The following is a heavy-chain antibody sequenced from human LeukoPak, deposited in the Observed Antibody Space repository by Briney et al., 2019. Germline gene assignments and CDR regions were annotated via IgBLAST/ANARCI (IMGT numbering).Heavy chain of an antibody. CDR1: GDSVSSNSAA. V-gene: IGHV6-1*01. CDR3: ARAAPGIAAAGSQNWFDP. J-gene: IGHJ5*02. D-gene: IGHD6-13*01. Sequence: SQTLSLTCAISGDSVSSNSAAWNWIRQSPSRGLEWLGRTYYRSKWYNDYAVSVRSRITINPDTSKNQFSLQLNSVTPEDTAVYYCARAAPGIAAAGSQNWFDPWGQGTLVTVSS. CDR2: TYYRSKWYN.